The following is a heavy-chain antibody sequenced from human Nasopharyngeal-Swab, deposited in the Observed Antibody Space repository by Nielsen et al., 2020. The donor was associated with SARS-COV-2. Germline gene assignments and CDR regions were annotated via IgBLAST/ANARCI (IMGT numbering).Heavy chain of an antibody. J-gene: IGHJ5*01. V-gene: IGHV3-23*01. D-gene: IGHD4-17*01. Sequence: GESLKISCAASGFTFSSYSMNWVRQAPGKGLEWVSGLIEDGSTTYYADSVKGRFTISRDNSRNTLYLQMNSLTAEDTAVYFCAKDYRIGHGDMFDSWGQGTLVTVSS. CDR2: LIEDGSTT. CDR3: AKDYRIGHGDMFDS. CDR1: GFTFSSYS.